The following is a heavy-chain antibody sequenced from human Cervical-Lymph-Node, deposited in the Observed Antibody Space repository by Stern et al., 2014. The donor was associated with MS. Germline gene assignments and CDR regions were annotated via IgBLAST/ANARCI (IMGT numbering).Heavy chain of an antibody. CDR3: ARDLKD. V-gene: IGHV1-69*06. J-gene: IGHJ4*02. CDR1: GGTFSNSA. Sequence: QVQLVQSGAEVKKPGSSVKVSCKASGGTFSNSAISWVRQAPGQGLEWMGGIIPIFVNANYAQKFQGRVTIVVDKSTNIAYMELSGLRSDDTAMYYCARDLKDWGQGTLVTVSS. CDR2: IIPIFVNA.